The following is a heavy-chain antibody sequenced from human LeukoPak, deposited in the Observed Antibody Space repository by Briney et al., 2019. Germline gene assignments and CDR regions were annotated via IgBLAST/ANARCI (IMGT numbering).Heavy chain of an antibody. CDR3: ARGYYDSSDFEYFQH. D-gene: IGHD3-22*01. CDR1: GYTFSGYN. Sequence: ASVKVSCKASGYTFSGYNMHWVRQAPGQGPEWMGWINPNSGGTIYAQHFQGRVTMTRDTSISTVYMELSRLRSDDTAVFYCARGYYDSSDFEYFQHWGQGTLVTVSS. J-gene: IGHJ1*01. V-gene: IGHV1-2*02. CDR2: INPNSGGT.